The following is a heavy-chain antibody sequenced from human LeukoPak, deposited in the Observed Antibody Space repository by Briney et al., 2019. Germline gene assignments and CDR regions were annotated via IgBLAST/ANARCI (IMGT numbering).Heavy chain of an antibody. J-gene: IGHJ6*03. V-gene: IGHV3-23*01. CDR3: AKGKGHYYYYMDV. CDR2: ISGSGGST. CDR1: GFTFSSYA. Sequence: GGSLRLSCAASGFTFSSYAMSWVRQAPGKGLEWVSAISGSGGSTYYADSVKGRFTIYRDNSKNTLYLQMNSLRAEDTAVYYCAKGKGHYYYYMDVWGKGTTVTVSS.